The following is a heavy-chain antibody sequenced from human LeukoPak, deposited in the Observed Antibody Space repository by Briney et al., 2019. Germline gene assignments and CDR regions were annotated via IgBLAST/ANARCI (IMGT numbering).Heavy chain of an antibody. Sequence: PSETLSLTCTVSGGSISSGGYYWSWIRQHPGKGLEWIGYIYYSGSTYYNPSLKSRVTISVDTSKNQFSLKLSSVTAADTAVYYCAQTAGYQLLYYFDYWGQGTLVTVSS. CDR1: GGSISSGGYY. J-gene: IGHJ4*02. D-gene: IGHD2-2*01. CDR2: IYYSGST. V-gene: IGHV4-31*03. CDR3: AQTAGYQLLYYFDY.